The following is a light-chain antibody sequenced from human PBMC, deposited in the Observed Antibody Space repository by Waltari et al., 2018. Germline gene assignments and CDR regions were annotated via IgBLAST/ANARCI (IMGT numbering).Light chain of an antibody. CDR2: WAS. J-gene: IGKJ5*01. CDR3: QQYYSTPPIT. V-gene: IGKV4-1*01. Sequence: DIVMTQSPDSLAVSLGETATINCKSSQSLFYSPINKTYLAWYQQKPGQSPKLLIYWASTRESGVPDRFGDSGSGTDFTLTISSLQAEDVAIYYCQQYYSTPPITFGQGTRLEIK. CDR1: QSLFYSPINKTY.